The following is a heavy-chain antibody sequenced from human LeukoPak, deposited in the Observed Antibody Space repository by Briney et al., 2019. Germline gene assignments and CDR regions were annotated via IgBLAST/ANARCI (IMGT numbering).Heavy chain of an antibody. CDR1: GDSVSSNSAA. Sequence: SQTLSLTCAISGDSVSSNSAAWNWIRQSPSRGLEWLGRTYYRSKWYNDYAVSVKSRITINPDTSKNQFSLQLNSVAPEDTAVYYCARELKIGYSYGYAYYGMDVWGQGTTVTVSS. CDR2: TYYRSKWYN. J-gene: IGHJ6*02. CDR3: ARELKIGYSYGYAYYGMDV. V-gene: IGHV6-1*01. D-gene: IGHD5-18*01.